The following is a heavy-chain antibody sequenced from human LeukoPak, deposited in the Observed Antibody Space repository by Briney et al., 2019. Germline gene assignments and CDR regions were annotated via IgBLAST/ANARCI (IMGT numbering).Heavy chain of an antibody. CDR2: INPNSGGT. Sequence: ASVKVSCKASGYPFTDYYMHWVRQAPGQALEWMGRINPNSGGTNYALKFQGKVTMTRDTSISTAYMELRRLRSDDTAVHYCARGGVAVASQIDYWGQGTLVTVSS. D-gene: IGHD2-15*01. CDR1: GYPFTDYY. J-gene: IGHJ4*02. V-gene: IGHV1-2*06. CDR3: ARGGVAVASQIDY.